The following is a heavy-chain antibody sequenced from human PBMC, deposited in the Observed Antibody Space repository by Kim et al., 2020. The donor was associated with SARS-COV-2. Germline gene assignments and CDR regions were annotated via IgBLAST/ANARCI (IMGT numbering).Heavy chain of an antibody. V-gene: IGHV3-7*03. CDR3: ARNNAMDV. CDR1: GFSFSNHW. CDR2: INQHGSEK. J-gene: IGHJ6*02. Sequence: GGSLTLSCAASGFSFSNHWMTWVRQAPGRGPEWVANINQHGSEKYYVASVGGRFTISRDDAKNSLYLQMNSLRAEDTATYYCARNNAMDVWGQGTTVTVSS.